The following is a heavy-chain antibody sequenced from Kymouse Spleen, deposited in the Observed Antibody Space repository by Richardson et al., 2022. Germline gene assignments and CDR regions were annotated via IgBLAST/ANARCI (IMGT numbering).Heavy chain of an antibody. CDR1: GFTFSSYS. V-gene: IGHV3-21*03. CDR2: ISSSSSYI. D-gene: IGHD3-3*01. CDR3: ASYYDFWSGYYAFDI. Sequence: EVQLVESGGGLVKPGGSLRLSCAASGFTFSSYSMNWVRQAPGKGLEWVSSISSSSSYIYYADSVKGRFTISRDNAKNSLYLQMNSLRAEDTAVYYCASYYDFWSGYYAFDIWGQGTMVTVSS. J-gene: IGHJ3*02.